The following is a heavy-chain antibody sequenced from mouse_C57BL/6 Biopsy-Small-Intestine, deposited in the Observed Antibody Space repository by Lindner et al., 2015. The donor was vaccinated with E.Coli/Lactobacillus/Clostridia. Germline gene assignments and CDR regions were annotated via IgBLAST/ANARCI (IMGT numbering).Heavy chain of an antibody. D-gene: IGHD5-1-1*01. CDR3: ARSWSTNKYGSTRDNDY. J-gene: IGHJ4*01. V-gene: IGHV1-53*01. CDR2: INGGNGDT. CDR1: GYTFTSYV. Sequence: SVKVSCKASGYTFTSYVMHWVRQAPGQRLEWMGWINGGNGDTKYSQKFQGRVTITRDTSASTGYMELSSLRSEDTAVYYCARSWSTNKYGSTRDNDYWGQGTLVTASS.